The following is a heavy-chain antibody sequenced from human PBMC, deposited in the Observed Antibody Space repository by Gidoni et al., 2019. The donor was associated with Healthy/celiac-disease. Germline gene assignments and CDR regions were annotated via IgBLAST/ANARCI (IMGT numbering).Heavy chain of an antibody. V-gene: IGHV2-5*01. D-gene: IGHD4-17*01. Sequence: QITLKEYGPTLVKPTQTLTLTCTFSGFSLSTSGVGVGWIRQPPGKALEWLALIYWNDDKRYSPSLKSGLTITKDTSKNQVVLTMTNMDPVDTATYCCALTTVTIFDYWGQGTLVTVSS. J-gene: IGHJ4*02. CDR2: IYWNDDK. CDR1: GFSLSTSGVG. CDR3: ALTTVTIFDY.